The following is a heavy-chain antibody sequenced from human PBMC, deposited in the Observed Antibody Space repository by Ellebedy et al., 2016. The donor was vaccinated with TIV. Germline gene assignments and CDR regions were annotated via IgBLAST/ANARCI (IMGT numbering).Heavy chain of an antibody. J-gene: IGHJ4*02. D-gene: IGHD6-6*01. Sequence: SETLSLTXTVSGGSISSSSYYWGWIRQPPGKGLEWIGSIYYSGSTYYNPSLKSRVTISVDTSKNQFSLKLSSVTAADTAVYYCARLIAARPEYYFDYWGQGTLVTVSS. V-gene: IGHV4-39*01. CDR3: ARLIAARPEYYFDY. CDR2: IYYSGST. CDR1: GGSISSSSYY.